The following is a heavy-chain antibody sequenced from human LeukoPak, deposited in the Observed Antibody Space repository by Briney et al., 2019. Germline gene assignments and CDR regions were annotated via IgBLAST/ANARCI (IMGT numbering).Heavy chain of an antibody. CDR2: ISYDGNNK. CDR1: GFTFSSYA. J-gene: IGHJ3*02. V-gene: IGHV3-30-3*01. CDR3: ATAAEAFDI. Sequence: GGSLRLSCAASGFTFSSYAMSWVRQAPGKGLEWVAVISYDGNNKYYADSVKGRFTISRDDSKNTLYLQMSSLRAEDTAVYYCATAAEAFDIWGQGTMVTASS.